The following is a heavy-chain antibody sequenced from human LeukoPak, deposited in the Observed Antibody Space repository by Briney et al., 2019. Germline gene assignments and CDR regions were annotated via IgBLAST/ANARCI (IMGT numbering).Heavy chain of an antibody. CDR3: AKDLHPPYYDSSGYYRDY. D-gene: IGHD3-22*01. J-gene: IGHJ4*02. CDR2: ISGSGGST. V-gene: IGHV3-23*01. CDR1: GFTFSTYA. Sequence: GRSLRLSCAASGFTFSTYAMSWVRQAPGKGLEWVSAISGSGGSTYYADSVKGRFTISRDNSKNTLYLQMNSLRAEDTAVYYCAKDLHPPYYDSSGYYRDYWGQGTLVTVSS.